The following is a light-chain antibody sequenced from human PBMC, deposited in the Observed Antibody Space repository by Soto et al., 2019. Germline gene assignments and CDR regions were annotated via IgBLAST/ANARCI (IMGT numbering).Light chain of an antibody. CDR1: SADVGTSNF. V-gene: IGLV2-14*03. CDR3: SSYTRGPLYG. Sequence: QSPLTQPASVSGSPGQSITISCTGISADVGTSNFVSWYQHHPGKAPRLILYDVANRPSGVSNRFSGSKSGDTASLTISGLQADDEADYYCSSYTRGPLYGFGTGTKVTVL. CDR2: DVA. J-gene: IGLJ1*01.